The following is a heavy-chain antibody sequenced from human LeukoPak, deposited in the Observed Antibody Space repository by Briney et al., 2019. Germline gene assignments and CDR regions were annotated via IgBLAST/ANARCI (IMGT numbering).Heavy chain of an antibody. CDR2: IYYSGST. Sequence: SETLSLTCTVSGGSISSYYWSWIRQPPGKGLEWIAYIYYSGSTNYNPSLKSRVTISVDTSKNQFSLKLSSVTAADTAVYYCASRIAVAGTDAFDIWGQGTMVIVSS. V-gene: IGHV4-59*01. J-gene: IGHJ3*02. D-gene: IGHD6-19*01. CDR1: GGSISSYY. CDR3: ASRIAVAGTDAFDI.